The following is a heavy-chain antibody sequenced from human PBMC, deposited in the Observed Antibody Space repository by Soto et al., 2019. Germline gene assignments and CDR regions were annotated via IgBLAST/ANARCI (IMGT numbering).Heavy chain of an antibody. CDR1: GGSISSGGYY. J-gene: IGHJ6*02. D-gene: IGHD2-2*01. Sequence: SETLSLTCTVSGGSISSGGYYWSWIRQHPGKGLEWIGYVYYSGSTYYNPSLKSRVTISVDTSKNQFSLKLSSVTAADTAVYYCARDRRYCSSTSCPSYYYGMDVWGQGTTVTVSS. CDR3: ARDRRYCSSTSCPSYYYGMDV. V-gene: IGHV4-31*03. CDR2: VYYSGST.